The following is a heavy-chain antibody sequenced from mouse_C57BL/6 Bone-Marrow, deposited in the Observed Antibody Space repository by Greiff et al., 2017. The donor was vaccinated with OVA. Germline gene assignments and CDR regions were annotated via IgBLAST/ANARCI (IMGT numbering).Heavy chain of an antibody. J-gene: IGHJ3*01. CDR1: AYEFPSHD. V-gene: IGHV5-2*01. CDR2: INSDGGST. D-gene: IGHD2-4*01. Sequence: EVQLQESGGSLVQPGESLKLSCESNAYEFPSHDMSWVRKTPEKRLELVAAINSDGGSTYYPDTMERRFIISRDNTKKTLYLQMSSLRSEDTALYYCARHEGYYDPFAYWGQGTLVTVSA. CDR3: ARHEGYYDPFAY.